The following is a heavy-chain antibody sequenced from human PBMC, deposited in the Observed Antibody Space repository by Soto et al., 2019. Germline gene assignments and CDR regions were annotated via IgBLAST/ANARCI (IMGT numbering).Heavy chain of an antibody. CDR1: GYPFNTYY. CDR3: ATDDYGIFPY. J-gene: IGHJ4*02. CDR2: IDPRSGGT. D-gene: IGHD3-10*01. V-gene: IGHV1-2*02. Sequence: HVQLVQSGTEVKKPGASVRVSCMVSGYPFNTYYIHWVRQAPGQGLEWMGWIDPRSGGTVYEQKFQGRVTMTRDTSISTVYMDLSGLTYDDTALYYCATDDYGIFPYWGQGSLVTVSS.